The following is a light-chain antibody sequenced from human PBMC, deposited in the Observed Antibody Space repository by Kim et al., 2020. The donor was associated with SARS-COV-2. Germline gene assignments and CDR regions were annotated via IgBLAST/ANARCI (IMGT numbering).Light chain of an antibody. CDR2: AAS. V-gene: IGKV1-27*01. J-gene: IGKJ1*01. CDR3: QKYNSAPWT. Sequence: ASVRDSVTITCRASQGISNNLAWYQHKPGKVPTLLIFAASTFQSGVPSRFSGSGSGTDFTLTISSLQPEDFATYYCQKYNSAPWTFGQGTKVEIK. CDR1: QGISNN.